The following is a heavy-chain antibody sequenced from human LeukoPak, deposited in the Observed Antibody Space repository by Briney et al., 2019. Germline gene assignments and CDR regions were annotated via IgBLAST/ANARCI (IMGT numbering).Heavy chain of an antibody. V-gene: IGHV4-59*08. J-gene: IGHJ4*02. D-gene: IGHD1-26*01. CDR3: ARRGFGSYYGYFDY. Sequence: PSETLSLTCTVSGGSIGSYYWSWIRQPPGKGLEWIGYISYSGSTNYNPSLKSRVTILIDTSKNQFSLKLSSVTAADTAVYYCARRGFGSYYGYFDYWGQGTLVTVSS. CDR2: ISYSGST. CDR1: GGSIGSYY.